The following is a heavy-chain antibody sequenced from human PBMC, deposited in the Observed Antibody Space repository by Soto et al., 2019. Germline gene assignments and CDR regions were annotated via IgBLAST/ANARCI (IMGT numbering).Heavy chain of an antibody. CDR3: AHRSFANDAFDV. Sequence: QITLKESGPTLVKPTQPLTLTYTFSGFSLSTSGVGVGWIRHPPGKALEWLALIYWNDDKHYSPSLKSRLTIAKHTSKNQVVLTMTNIDPVDTATYYCAHRSFANDAFDVWGQGTMVTVSS. V-gene: IGHV2-5*01. CDR2: IYWNDDK. J-gene: IGHJ3*01. CDR1: GFSLSTSGVG. D-gene: IGHD3-3*01.